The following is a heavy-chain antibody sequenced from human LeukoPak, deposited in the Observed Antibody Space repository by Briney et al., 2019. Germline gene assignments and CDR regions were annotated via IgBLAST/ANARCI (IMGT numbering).Heavy chain of an antibody. J-gene: IGHJ4*02. D-gene: IGHD3-10*01. V-gene: IGHV4-34*01. Sequence: PSETLSLTCAVYGGSFSGYYWSWIRQPPGKGLEWIGEINHSGSTNYNPSLKSRVTISVDTSKNQFSLKLSSVTAADTAVYYCARTTPRITMVRGVIIGVFDYWGQGTLVTVSS. CDR3: ARTTPRITMVRGVIIGVFDY. CDR2: INHSGST. CDR1: GGSFSGYY.